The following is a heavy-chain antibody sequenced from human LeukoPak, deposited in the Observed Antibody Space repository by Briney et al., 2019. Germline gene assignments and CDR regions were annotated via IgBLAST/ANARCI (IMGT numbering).Heavy chain of an antibody. CDR2: ISTSGDT. V-gene: IGHV3-13*01. CDR1: GFPFSRYD. CDR3: AREDIAAGAFDY. D-gene: IGHD6-13*01. J-gene: IGHJ4*02. Sequence: GGSLSLSCAASGFPFSRYDMHWVRQAKGRGLEWVSTISTSGDTYYPGSVKGRFTISRENAKNSLYLQMNSLRAGDTAVYYCAREDIAAGAFDYWGQGTLVTVSS.